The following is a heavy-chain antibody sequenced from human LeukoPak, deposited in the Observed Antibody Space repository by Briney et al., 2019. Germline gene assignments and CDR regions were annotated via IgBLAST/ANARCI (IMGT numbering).Heavy chain of an antibody. CDR2: ISSSSSYI. J-gene: IGHJ4*02. CDR1: GFTFSSYS. CDR3: ARDEGIDSSPFDY. Sequence: PGGSLRLSCAPSGFTFSSYSMNWVRQAPGKGLEWVSSISSSSSYIYYADSVKGRFTISRDNAKNSLYLQMNSLRAEDTAVYYCARDEGIDSSPFDYWGQGTLVTVST. D-gene: IGHD3-22*01. V-gene: IGHV3-21*01.